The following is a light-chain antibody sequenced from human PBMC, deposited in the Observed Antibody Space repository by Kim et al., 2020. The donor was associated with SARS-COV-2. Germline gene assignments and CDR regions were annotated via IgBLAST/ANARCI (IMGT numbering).Light chain of an antibody. V-gene: IGLV3-1*01. CDR1: QLGDKY. CDR2: QDV. J-gene: IGLJ2*01. Sequence: SYELTQPPSVSVSPGQTASITCSGDQLGDKYVCWYQQKPGQSPVQVIYQDVRRPSGIPERFSGSNSGNTATLTISGTQAMDEADYYCQAWDSNILVVFGGGTQLTVL. CDR3: QAWDSNILVV.